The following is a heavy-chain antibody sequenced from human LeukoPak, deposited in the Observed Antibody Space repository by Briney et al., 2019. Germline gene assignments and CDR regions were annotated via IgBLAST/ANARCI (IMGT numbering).Heavy chain of an antibody. CDR2: ISYDGSNK. V-gene: IGHV3-30*18. CDR3: ANTKERMVRGAADY. CDR1: GFTFSRYG. D-gene: IGHD3-10*01. Sequence: GGSLRLSCAASGFTFSRYGMHWVRQAPGKGLEWVAVISYDGSNKYYADSVKGRFTISRDNSKNTLYLQMNSLRAEDTAVYYCANTKERMVRGAADYWGQGTLVTVSS. J-gene: IGHJ4*02.